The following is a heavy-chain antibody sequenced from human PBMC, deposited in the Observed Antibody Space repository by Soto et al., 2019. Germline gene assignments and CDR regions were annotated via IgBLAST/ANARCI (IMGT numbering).Heavy chain of an antibody. CDR3: ARWFTYGNFDYFDY. CDR1: GFTFSSYW. D-gene: IGHD3-10*01. CDR2: INGDGSST. V-gene: IGHV3-74*01. J-gene: IGHJ4*02. Sequence: GGSLRLSCAASGFTFSSYWMYWFRQAPGKGLVWVSRINGDGSSTTYADSVKGRFTISRDNAKNTLYLHMNSLRAEDTAVYYCARWFTYGNFDYFDYWGQGTQVTVSS.